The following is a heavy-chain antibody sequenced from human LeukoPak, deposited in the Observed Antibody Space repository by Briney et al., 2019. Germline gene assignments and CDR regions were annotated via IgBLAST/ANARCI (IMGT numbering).Heavy chain of an antibody. CDR1: GYSISSGYH. J-gene: IGHJ4*02. CDR2: NYRSGIT. Sequence: SETLSLTCAVSGYSISSGYHWGWIRQPPGKGLEWIGNNYRSGITYYNPSLKSRVTMSVDTSKNQFSLKLTSVTAADTAVYYCARINWNPDFWGQGTLVTVSS. CDR3: ARINWNPDF. V-gene: IGHV4-38-2*01. D-gene: IGHD1-20*01.